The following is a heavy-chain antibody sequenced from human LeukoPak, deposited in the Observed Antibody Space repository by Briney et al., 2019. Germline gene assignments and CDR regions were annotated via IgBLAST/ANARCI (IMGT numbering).Heavy chain of an antibody. J-gene: IGHJ5*02. Sequence: SETLSLTCTVSGGSISSDYWSWIRQPAGKGLEWIGRIYTSGSTNYNPSLKSRVTMSVDTSKNQFSLKLSSVTAAATAVYYCARGEGYCSGGSCYNWFDPWGQGTLVTVSS. CDR3: ARGEGYCSGGSCYNWFDP. CDR1: GGSISSDY. D-gene: IGHD2-15*01. CDR2: IYTSGST. V-gene: IGHV4-4*07.